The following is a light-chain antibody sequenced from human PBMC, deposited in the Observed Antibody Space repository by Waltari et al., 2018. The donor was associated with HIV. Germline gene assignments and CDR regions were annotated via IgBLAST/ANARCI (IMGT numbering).Light chain of an antibody. J-gene: IGKJ5*01. CDR1: QNIDSS. CDR2: GAS. Sequence: DIQMTQSPSSLSASVGVRVTITCRASQNIDSSLNWYQQTPGKAPKLLIFGASNLQSGVPSRFTGSRYGTDFTLTVSSLQPEDFTTYYCQQTYKTPHTFGQGTRLEIK. V-gene: IGKV1-39*01. CDR3: QQTYKTPHT.